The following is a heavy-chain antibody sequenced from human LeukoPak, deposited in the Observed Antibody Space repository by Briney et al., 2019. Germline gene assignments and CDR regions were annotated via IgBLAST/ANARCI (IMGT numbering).Heavy chain of an antibody. CDR3: ARVGEPDAFDI. CDR2: ISWNSGSI. V-gene: IGHV3-9*01. Sequence: GGSLRLSCAASGFTFDDYAMHWVRQAPGKGLEWVSGISWNSGSIGYVDSVKGRFTISRDNAKNSLYLQMNSLRAEDTAVYYCARVGEPDAFDIWGQGTMVTVSS. J-gene: IGHJ3*02. CDR1: GFTFDDYA. D-gene: IGHD1-14*01.